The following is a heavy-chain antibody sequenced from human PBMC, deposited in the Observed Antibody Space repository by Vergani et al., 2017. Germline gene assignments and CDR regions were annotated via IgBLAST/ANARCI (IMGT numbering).Heavy chain of an antibody. CDR2: IYPGDSDT. V-gene: IGHV5-51*01. J-gene: IGHJ6*02. Sequence: EVQLVQSGAEVKKPGESLKISCKGSGYSFTSYWIGWVRQMPGKGLEWMGIIYPGDSDTRYSPSFQGQVTISADKSSSTAYLQWSSLKASDTAMYYCARTNAPDTAMVHDYYYGMDVWGQGTTVTVSS. CDR1: GYSFTSYW. CDR3: ARTNAPDTAMVHDYYYGMDV. D-gene: IGHD5-18*01.